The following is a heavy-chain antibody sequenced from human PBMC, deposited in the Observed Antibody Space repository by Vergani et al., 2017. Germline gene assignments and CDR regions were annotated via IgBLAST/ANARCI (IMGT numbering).Heavy chain of an antibody. CDR3: ARGYYYDSSGLLNLYYFDY. CDR1: GYTFTSYG. J-gene: IGHJ4*02. D-gene: IGHD3-22*01. V-gene: IGHV1-18*01. Sequence: QVQLVQSGAEVKKPGASVKVSCKASGYTFTSYGISWVRQAPGQGLEWMGWISAYNGNTNYAQKLQGRVTMTTDTSTSTAYMELRSLRSDDTAVYYCARGYYYDSSGLLNLYYFDYWGQGTLVTVSS. CDR2: ISAYNGNT.